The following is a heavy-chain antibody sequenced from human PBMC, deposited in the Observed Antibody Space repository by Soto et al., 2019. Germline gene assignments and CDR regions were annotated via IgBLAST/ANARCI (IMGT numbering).Heavy chain of an antibody. CDR2: IKSKTDGGTT. V-gene: IGHV3-15*01. CDR1: GFTFSNAW. Sequence: EVQLVESGGGLVKPGGSLRLSCAASGFTFSNAWMSWVRQAPGKGLEWVGRIKSKTDGGTTDYAAPVKGRFTISRDDSKNTLYLQMNSLKTEDTAVYYCTTELDGDQDPNLDYWGQGTLVTVSS. D-gene: IGHD1-1*01. J-gene: IGHJ4*02. CDR3: TTELDGDQDPNLDY.